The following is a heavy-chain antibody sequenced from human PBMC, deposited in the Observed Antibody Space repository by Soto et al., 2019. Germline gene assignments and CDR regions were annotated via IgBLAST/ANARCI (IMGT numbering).Heavy chain of an antibody. Sequence: GASVKVSCKASGGIFSSFTISWVRQAPGQGLEWLGGIIPIFDTPTYAQNFQGRVTITADKSTSTVYMELSSLRSEDTAVYYCATHGATTMARGAMEHYYYVMDVWGQGTTVTVSS. J-gene: IGHJ6*02. V-gene: IGHV1-69*06. CDR1: GGIFSSFT. CDR2: IIPIFDTP. CDR3: ATHGATTMARGAMEHYYYVMDV. D-gene: IGHD3-10*01.